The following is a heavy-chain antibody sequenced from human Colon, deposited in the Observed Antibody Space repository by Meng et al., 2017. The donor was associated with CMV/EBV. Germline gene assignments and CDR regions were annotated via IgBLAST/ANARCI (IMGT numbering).Heavy chain of an antibody. D-gene: IGHD2-15*01. Sequence: ASVKVSCKASGYTFTGYYMHWVRQAPGQGLEWMGWINPNSGGTNYAQKFQGRVTMTRDTSISTAYMELSRLRSDDTAVYYCARVVTVIASRIGFWGQGTLVTVSS. J-gene: IGHJ4*02. CDR1: GYTFTGYY. V-gene: IGHV1-2*02. CDR3: ARVVTVIASRIGF. CDR2: INPNSGGT.